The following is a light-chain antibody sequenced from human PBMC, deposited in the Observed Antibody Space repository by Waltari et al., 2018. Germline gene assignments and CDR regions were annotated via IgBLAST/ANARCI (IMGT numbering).Light chain of an antibody. J-gene: IGKJ2*01. CDR2: ASS. CDR1: QDISGY. Sequence: AIRMTQSPSSLAASTGDRVTITCRAIQDISGYLAWYHQKPGKAPNLLVYASSTSQTGDPSRFIDSGSGTAFTLTIDCLQSEDFATYYCQQYFVYPYTFGQGTKLEIK. CDR3: QQYFVYPYT. V-gene: IGKV1-8*01.